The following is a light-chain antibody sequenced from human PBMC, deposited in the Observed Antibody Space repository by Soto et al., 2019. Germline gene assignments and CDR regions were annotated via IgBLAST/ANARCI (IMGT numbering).Light chain of an antibody. CDR3: QQYDSSPRT. J-gene: IGKJ1*01. CDR1: QSVGRN. CDR2: DGS. V-gene: IGKV3-20*01. Sequence: ENVLTQSPATLSLSPGERATLSCRASQSVGRNLAWYQQKPGQAPRLLIYDGSNRATGIPDRFSGSGSGTDFTLTISRLEPEDFAVYYCQQYDSSPRTFGQGTKVDI.